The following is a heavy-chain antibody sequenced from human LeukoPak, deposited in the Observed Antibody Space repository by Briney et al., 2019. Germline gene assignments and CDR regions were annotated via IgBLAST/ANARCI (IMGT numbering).Heavy chain of an antibody. CDR3: AADGDSGSYYAGAFDI. Sequence: GTSVKVSCKASGFTFTSSAMQWVRQARGRRLEWIGWIVVGSGNTNYAQKFQERVTITRDMSTSTAYMELSSLRSEDTAVYYCAADGDSGSYYAGAFDIWGQGTMVTVSS. CDR2: IVVGSGNT. J-gene: IGHJ3*02. D-gene: IGHD1-26*01. CDR1: GFTFTSSA. V-gene: IGHV1-58*02.